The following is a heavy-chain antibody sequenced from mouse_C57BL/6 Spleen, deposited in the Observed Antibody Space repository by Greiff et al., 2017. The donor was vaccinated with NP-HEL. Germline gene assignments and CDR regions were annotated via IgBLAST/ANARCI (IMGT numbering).Heavy chain of an antibody. CDR3: ARASYPYYFDD. V-gene: IGHV1-52*01. D-gene: IGHD2-10*01. CDR1: GYTFTSYW. J-gene: IGHJ2*01. CDR2: IDPSDSET. Sequence: QVQLQQPGAELVRPGSSVKLSCKASGYTFTSYWMHWVKQRPIQGLEWIGNIDPSDSETHYNQKFKDKATLTVDKSSSTAYMQLSSLTSEDSAVYCGARASYPYYFDDWGQGTTLTVAS.